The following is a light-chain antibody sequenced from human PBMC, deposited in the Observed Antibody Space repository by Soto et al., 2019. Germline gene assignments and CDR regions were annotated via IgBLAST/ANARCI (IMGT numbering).Light chain of an antibody. CDR3: CSYANGRWL. CDR1: SSDVGVSNL. J-gene: IGLJ3*02. Sequence: QSVLTQPASVSGSPGQSITISCTGSSSDVGVSNLVSWYQQHPGKAPKLIIYEVSQRPSGVSNRFSGSKSGNTASLTISGLQADDGGDYYCCSYANGRWLFGAGTKVTVL. V-gene: IGLV2-23*02. CDR2: EVS.